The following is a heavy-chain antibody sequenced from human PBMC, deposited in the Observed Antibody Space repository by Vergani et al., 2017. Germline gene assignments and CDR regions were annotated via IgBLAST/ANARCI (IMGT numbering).Heavy chain of an antibody. V-gene: IGHV3-30-3*01. CDR2: ISYDGSNK. J-gene: IGHJ6*03. CDR1: GFSFSSHA. CDR3: ARDPGQYSSSQNYYYYMDV. D-gene: IGHD6-13*01. Sequence: QVQLAESGGGRVQPGRSLRLSCAASGFSFSSHAIHWVRQAPGKGLEWVAVISYDGSNKYYVDSVKGRFTISRDNSKNTLYLQMNSLRAEDTAVYYCARDPGQYSSSQNYYYYMDVWGKGTTVTVSS.